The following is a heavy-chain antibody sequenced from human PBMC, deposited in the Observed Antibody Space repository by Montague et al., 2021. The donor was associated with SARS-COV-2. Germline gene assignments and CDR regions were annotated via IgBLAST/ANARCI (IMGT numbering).Heavy chain of an antibody. CDR2: IYSSGST. D-gene: IGHD2-15*01. Sequence: SETLSLTCTVSGGSISNYYWSWIRQPAGKGLEWIGRIYSSGSTXXXPSXXXRXSMSVDTSKNQFSLELSSVTAADTAIYYCARDYSHCSGGSCVFDYWGQGTLVTVSS. CDR1: GGSISNYY. CDR3: ARDYSHCSGGSCVFDY. J-gene: IGHJ4*02. V-gene: IGHV4-4*07.